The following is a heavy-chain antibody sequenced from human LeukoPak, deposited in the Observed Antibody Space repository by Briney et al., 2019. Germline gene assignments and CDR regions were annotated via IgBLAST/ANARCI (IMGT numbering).Heavy chain of an antibody. D-gene: IGHD1-26*01. CDR1: SVSINSYF. J-gene: IGHJ4*02. CDR2: IYTTGMT. CDR3: GRQGYTASHYFLDY. V-gene: IGHV4-4*07. Sequence: SETLSLTCTVSSVSINSYFWGWVRQPAGKGLEWIGRIYTTGMTYYNPSLKSRVTMSIDTSKNQFSLTLRSVTAADAAVYYCGRQGYTASHYFLDYWSQGTLV.